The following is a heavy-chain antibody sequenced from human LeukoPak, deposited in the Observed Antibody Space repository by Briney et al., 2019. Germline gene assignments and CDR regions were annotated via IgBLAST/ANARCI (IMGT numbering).Heavy chain of an antibody. D-gene: IGHD3-3*01. J-gene: IGHJ6*03. CDR1: GYTFTSYA. V-gene: IGHV7-4-1*02. CDR2: INTNTGNP. CDR3: ARGRPHYNPPRGVVNYYYYYMDV. Sequence: ASVKVSCKASGYTFTSYAMNWVRQAPGQGLEWMGWINTNTGNPTFAQGFTGRFVFSLDTSVSTAYLQISSLKAEDTAVYYCARGRPHYNPPRGVVNYYYYYMDVWGKGTTVTVSS.